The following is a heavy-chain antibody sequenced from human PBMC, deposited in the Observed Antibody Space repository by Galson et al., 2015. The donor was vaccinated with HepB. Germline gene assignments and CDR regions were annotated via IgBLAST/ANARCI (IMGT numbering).Heavy chain of an antibody. J-gene: IGHJ6*02. CDR3: ARDLISQRIAVAGNAAYYYGMDV. CDR1: GYTFTSYG. CDR2: ISAYNGNT. D-gene: IGHD6-19*01. V-gene: IGHV1-18*04. Sequence: SVKVSCKASGYTFTSYGISWVRQAPGQGLEWMGWISAYNGNTNYAQKLQGRVTMTTDTSTSTAYMELRSLRSDDTAVYYCARDLISQRIAVAGNAAYYYGMDVWGQGTTVTVSS.